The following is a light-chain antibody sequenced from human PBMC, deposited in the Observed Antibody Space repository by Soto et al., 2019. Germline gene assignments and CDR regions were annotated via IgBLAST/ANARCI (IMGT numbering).Light chain of an antibody. J-gene: IGKJ4*01. V-gene: IGKV1-5*01. CDR2: EAS. CDR3: QQLNSYPLT. Sequence: DIQLTRSASTLSASVGARVTFTCRASQRISRWLAWHQQKPGKAPKLLIYEASRVESGVPSRFSGSGSGTKFTPTTASLQPDDFATYYCQQLNSYPLTFGGGTKVDI. CDR1: QRISRW.